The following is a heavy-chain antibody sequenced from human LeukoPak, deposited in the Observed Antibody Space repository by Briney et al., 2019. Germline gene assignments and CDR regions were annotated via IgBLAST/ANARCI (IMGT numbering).Heavy chain of an antibody. D-gene: IGHD6-13*01. Sequence: SENLSLTCTVSGGSIGRSNYYWGWIRQPPGKGLEWIGSIFYSGSTYYNQSLKSRVTISVDTSKNQFSLKVSSVTAADTATYYCARRGITYSSSFFAFWGQGALVTVSS. V-gene: IGHV4-39*01. J-gene: IGHJ4*02. CDR1: GGSIGRSNYY. CDR2: IFYSGST. CDR3: ARRGITYSSSFFAF.